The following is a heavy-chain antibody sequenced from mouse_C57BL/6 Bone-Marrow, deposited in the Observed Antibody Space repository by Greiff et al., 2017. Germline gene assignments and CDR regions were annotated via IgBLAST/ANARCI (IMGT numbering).Heavy chain of an antibody. CDR2: INPSSGYT. CDR1: GYTFTSYW. V-gene: IGHV1-7*01. Sequence: QVQLKESGAELAKPGASVKLSCKASGYTFTSYWMHWVKQRPGQGLEWIGYINPSSGYTKYNQKFKDKATLTADKSSSTVYMELSRLTSEDSAVHFCARHETVAWFAYWGQGTLVTVSA. CDR3: ARHETVAWFAY. J-gene: IGHJ3*01.